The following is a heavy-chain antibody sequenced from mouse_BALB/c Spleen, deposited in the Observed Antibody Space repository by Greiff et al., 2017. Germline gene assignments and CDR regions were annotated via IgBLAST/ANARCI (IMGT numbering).Heavy chain of an antibody. CDR1: GYTFTSYT. Sequence: QVQLQQSGAELARPGASVKMSCKASGYTFTSYTMHWVKQRPGQGLEWIGYINPSSGYTNYNQKFKDKATLTADKSSSTAYMQLSSLTSEDSAVYYCAVYGNEVMDYWGQGTSVTVSS. CDR3: AVYGNEVMDY. V-gene: IGHV1-4*01. CDR2: INPSSGYT. D-gene: IGHD2-1*01. J-gene: IGHJ4*01.